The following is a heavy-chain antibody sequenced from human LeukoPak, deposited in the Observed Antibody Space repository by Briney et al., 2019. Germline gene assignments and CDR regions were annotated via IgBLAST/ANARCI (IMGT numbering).Heavy chain of an antibody. CDR2: ISSSGTTI. V-gene: IGHV3-11*01. D-gene: IGHD4-11*01. Sequence: PGGSLRLSCAASGFTFSDHYMSWIRQAPGEGLEWLSYISSSGTTIYYTDSVKGRFTISRDNAKNSLYLQMNSLRAEDTAVYYCARGIRQYAKSYFDYWGQGTLVTVSS. CDR1: GFTFSDHY. J-gene: IGHJ4*02. CDR3: ARGIRQYAKSYFDY.